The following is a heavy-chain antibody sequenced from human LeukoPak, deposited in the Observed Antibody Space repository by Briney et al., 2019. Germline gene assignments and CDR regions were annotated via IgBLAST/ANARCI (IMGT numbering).Heavy chain of an antibody. D-gene: IGHD3-22*01. CDR1: GGSISSSSYY. V-gene: IGHV4-39*01. CDR3: ARHKGEIWDVDYYDSSGAFDY. Sequence: SETLSLTCTVSGGSISSSSYYWGWIRQPPGKGLEWIGSIYYSGSTYYNPSLKSRVTISVDTSKNQFSLKLSSVTAADTAVYYCARHKGEIWDVDYYDSSGAFDYWGQGTLITVSS. J-gene: IGHJ4*02. CDR2: IYYSGST.